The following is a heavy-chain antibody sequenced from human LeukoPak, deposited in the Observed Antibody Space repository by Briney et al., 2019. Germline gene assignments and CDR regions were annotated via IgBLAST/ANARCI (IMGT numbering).Heavy chain of an antibody. V-gene: IGHV1-2*02. D-gene: IGHD3-22*01. CDR3: ARWGMYYYDSSGYYY. CDR1: GYTFTGYY. J-gene: IGHJ4*02. Sequence: ASVTVSCTASGYTFTGYYMHWVRQAPGQGLEWMGWIHPNSGGTKYAQRFQGRVTVTRDTSISTVYMELSRLRSDDTAVYYCARWGMYYYDSSGYYYWGQGTLVSVSS. CDR2: IHPNSGGT.